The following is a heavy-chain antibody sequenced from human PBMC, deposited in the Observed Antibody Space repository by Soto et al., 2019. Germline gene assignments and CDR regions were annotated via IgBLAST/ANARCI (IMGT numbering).Heavy chain of an antibody. CDR2: IFWDDDK. V-gene: IGHV2-5*02. Sequence: GPTVVNPTQTLTLTCTFSGFSLSTSGVGVGWIRQPPGKALEWRALIFWDDDKRYSPSLKRRLTITKDTSKNQLVLTMTNMEPVDPPTFYCAHLPWKHLGPRAPVVYWGQGTPVTVPS. D-gene: IGHD5-18*01. CDR3: AHLPWKHLGPRAPVVY. J-gene: IGHJ4*02. CDR1: GFSLSTSGVG.